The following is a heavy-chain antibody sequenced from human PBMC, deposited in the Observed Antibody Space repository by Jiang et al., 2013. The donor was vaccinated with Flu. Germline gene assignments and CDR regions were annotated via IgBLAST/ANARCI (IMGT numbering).Heavy chain of an antibody. Sequence: GSGLVKPSETLSLTCTVSGGSISSYYWSWIRQPPGKGLEWIGYIYYSGSTNYNPSLKSRVTISVDTSKNQFSLKLSSVTAADTAVYYCATTKGYCSGGSCYYYFDYWGQGTLVTVSS. D-gene: IGHD2-15*01. CDR2: IYYSGST. V-gene: IGHV4-59*08. CDR3: ATTKGYCSGGSCYYYFDY. CDR1: GGSISSYY. J-gene: IGHJ4*02.